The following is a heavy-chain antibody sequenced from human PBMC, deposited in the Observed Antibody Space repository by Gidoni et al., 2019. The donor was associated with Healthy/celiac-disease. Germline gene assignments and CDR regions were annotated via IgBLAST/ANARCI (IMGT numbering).Heavy chain of an antibody. Sequence: EVQLVESGGGLVKPGGSLRLSCAASGFTFSSYSRNWVRQAPGKGLEGVSSISSGSSYIYYADSVKGRFTISRDNAKNSLYLQMNSLRAEDTAVYYCARDQLDTVVVPAAHYYYYYGMDVWGQGTTVTVSS. V-gene: IGHV3-21*01. D-gene: IGHD2-2*03. CDR3: ARDQLDTVVVPAAHYYYYYGMDV. J-gene: IGHJ6*02. CDR1: GFTFSSYS. CDR2: ISSGSSYI.